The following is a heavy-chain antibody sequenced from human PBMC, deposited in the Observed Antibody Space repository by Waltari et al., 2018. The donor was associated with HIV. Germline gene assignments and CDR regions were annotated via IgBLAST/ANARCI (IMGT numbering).Heavy chain of an antibody. D-gene: IGHD4-17*01. CDR1: GFTFSAYA. V-gene: IGHV3-23*01. CDR3: ARGHRETVTTLRFDP. J-gene: IGHJ5*02. Sequence: EVQVLESGGGLVQPGGSLRRSCAAAGFTFSAYAMVWVRQARGKGLVWFPAIGLSGATTFYADSVKGRFTISRDNSKNTLYLQRNSLRAEDTAVYYCARGHRETVTTLRFDPWGQGTLVTVSS. CDR2: IGLSGATT.